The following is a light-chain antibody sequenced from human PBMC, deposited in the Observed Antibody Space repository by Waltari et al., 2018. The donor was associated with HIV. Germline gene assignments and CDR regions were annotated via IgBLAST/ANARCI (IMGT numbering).Light chain of an antibody. V-gene: IGKV4-1*01. J-gene: IGKJ5*01. CDR3: QQYYSTLPIT. CDR1: QSVLYSSNNKNY. CDR2: WAS. Sequence: DIVMTQSPDSLVVSLGERATINCKSSQSVLYSSNNKNYLAWYQQKPGQPPKLLIYWASTRESGVPDRFSGSGSGTDFTLTISSLQAEDVAVYYCQQYYSTLPITFGQGTRLEIK.